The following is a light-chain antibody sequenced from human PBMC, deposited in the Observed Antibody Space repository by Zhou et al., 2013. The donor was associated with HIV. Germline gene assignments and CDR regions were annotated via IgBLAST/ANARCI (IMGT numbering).Light chain of an antibody. CDR1: SSNVDGYNF. CDR3: SSYTSSSTRV. CDR2: DVS. Sequence: QSALTQPASVSGSPGQSITISCTGTSSNVDGYNFVSWYQQHPGKAPKLMIYDVSNRPSGVSNRFSGSKSGNTASLTISGLQAEDEADYYCSSYTSSSTRVFGTGTKVTV. J-gene: IGLJ1*01. V-gene: IGLV2-14*03.